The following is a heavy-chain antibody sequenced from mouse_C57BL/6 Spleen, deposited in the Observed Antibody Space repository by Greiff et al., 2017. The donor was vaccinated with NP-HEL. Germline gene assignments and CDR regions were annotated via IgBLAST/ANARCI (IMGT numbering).Heavy chain of an antibody. Sequence: VKLQESGAELVRPGASVTLSCKASGYTFTDYEMHWVKQTPVHGLEWIGAIDPETGGTAYNQKFKGKAILTADKSSSTAYMELRSLTSEDSAVYYCTRWGYYGSSYPDYWGQGTTLTVSS. J-gene: IGHJ2*01. V-gene: IGHV1-15*01. D-gene: IGHD1-1*01. CDR2: IDPETGGT. CDR1: GYTFTDYE. CDR3: TRWGYYGSSYPDY.